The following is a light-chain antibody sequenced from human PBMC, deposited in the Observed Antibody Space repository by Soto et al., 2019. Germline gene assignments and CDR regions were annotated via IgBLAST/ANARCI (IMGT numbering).Light chain of an antibody. CDR1: QRLSSN. J-gene: IGKJ1*01. CDR2: DAS. Sequence: EIVMTQSPATLSVSPVERATLSCRASQRLSSNLAWYQQKPGQAPRLVIYDASNRATGIPAMFSGSGPGTDFTLTISSLEPEEFAVYYCQQYGSSGTFGKGTKVDIK. CDR3: QQYGSSGT. V-gene: IGKV3D-11*03.